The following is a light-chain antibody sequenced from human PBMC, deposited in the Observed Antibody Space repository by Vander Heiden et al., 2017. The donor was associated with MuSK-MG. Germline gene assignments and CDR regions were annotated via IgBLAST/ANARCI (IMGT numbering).Light chain of an antibody. CDR1: QSIDSW. Sequence: DIQMTQSPSTLSASVGDRVTITCRASQSIDSWLAWYQQKPGKAPKLLIHDAAILESGVPSRFGGSGSGTEFTLTITSLQPDDVATYYCQQYDRDSTFGQGTKVEIE. CDR3: QQYDRDST. CDR2: DAA. V-gene: IGKV1-5*01. J-gene: IGKJ1*01.